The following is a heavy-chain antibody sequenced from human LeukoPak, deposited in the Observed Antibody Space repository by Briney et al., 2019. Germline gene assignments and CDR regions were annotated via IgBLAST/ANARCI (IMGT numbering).Heavy chain of an antibody. CDR2: INPSGGST. CDR3: ARYYYDSSGYSGDPPRETYYFDY. CDR1: GYTFTHYG. Sequence: ASVKVSCKASGYTFTHYGISWVRQAPGQGLEWMGIINPSGGSTSYAQKFQGRVTMTRDTSTSTVYMELSSLRSEDTAVYYCARYYYDSSGYSGDPPRETYYFDYWGQGTLVTVSS. D-gene: IGHD3-22*01. J-gene: IGHJ4*02. V-gene: IGHV1-46*01.